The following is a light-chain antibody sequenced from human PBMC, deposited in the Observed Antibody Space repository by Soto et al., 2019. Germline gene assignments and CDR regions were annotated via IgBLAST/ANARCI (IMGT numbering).Light chain of an antibody. CDR2: GAS. J-gene: IGKJ5*01. CDR1: QSISSN. Sequence: EIVMTQSPATLSVSPGERATLSCRASQSISSNLNWYQQKPGQAPRLLIYGASIRATGIPDRFSGSGSETDFTLTISRLEPEDFALYYCQQYGSSAPITFGQGTRLEIK. V-gene: IGKV3-20*01. CDR3: QQYGSSAPIT.